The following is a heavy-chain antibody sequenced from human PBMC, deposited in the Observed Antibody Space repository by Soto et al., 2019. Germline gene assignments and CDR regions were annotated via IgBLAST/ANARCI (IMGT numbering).Heavy chain of an antibody. CDR3: ARQGVWCFDF. CDR2: INPEGSAE. V-gene: IGHV3-7*02. Sequence: EMQLVESGGALVQPGGSLRLSCAASGFTFSSSWMAWVRQAPGKGLEWVANINPEGSAEYYVDSVKGRFTISRDNAKNSLYLQMNSLRLEDTALYYCARQGVWCFDFWGQGTLVYISS. CDR1: GFTFSSSW. J-gene: IGHJ4*02. D-gene: IGHD2-8*02.